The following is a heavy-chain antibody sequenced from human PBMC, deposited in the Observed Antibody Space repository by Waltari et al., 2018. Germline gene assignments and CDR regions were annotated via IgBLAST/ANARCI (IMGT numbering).Heavy chain of an antibody. D-gene: IGHD3-3*01. CDR3: ATQSWSNFEY. J-gene: IGHJ4*02. CDR1: EFTFAYYW. CDR2: IKEDGSCK. Sequence: EVQLVESGGGLVQPGGSLRLSCAASEFTFAYYWVTWVRQAPGKWLGWVANIKEDGSCKYYLDSVKGRFTISRDHAKNSLYLQLSSLRVEDTAVYYCATQSWSNFEYWGQGTLVTVSS. V-gene: IGHV3-7*01.